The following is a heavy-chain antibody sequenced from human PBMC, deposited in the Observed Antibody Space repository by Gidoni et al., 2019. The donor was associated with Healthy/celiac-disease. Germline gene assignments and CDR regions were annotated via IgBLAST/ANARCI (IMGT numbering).Heavy chain of an antibody. V-gene: IGHV4-39*01. CDR1: GGSISSSSYY. Sequence: QLQLQESCPGLVKPSETLSLTCTVSGGSISSSSYYWGWIRQPPGKGLEWIGSIYYSGSTYYNPSLKSRVTISVDTSKNQFSLKLSSVTAADTAVYYCARHRSSIAAGTGYYFDYWGQGTLVTVSS. CDR3: ARHRSSIAAGTGYYFDY. J-gene: IGHJ4*02. D-gene: IGHD6-13*01. CDR2: IYYSGST.